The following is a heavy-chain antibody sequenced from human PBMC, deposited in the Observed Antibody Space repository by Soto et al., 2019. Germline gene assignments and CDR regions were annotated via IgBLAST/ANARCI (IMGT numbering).Heavy chain of an antibody. D-gene: IGHD3-22*01. CDR3: ARHYYDSSGYYYVWFAY. Sequence: QLQLQESGPGLVKPSETLSLTCTVSGGSISSSSYYWGWIRQPPGKGLEWIGSIYYSGSTYYNPSLKSRVTISVDTSKNQFSLKLSSVTAADTAVYYCARHYYDSSGYYYVWFAYWGQGTLVTVSS. J-gene: IGHJ4*02. CDR2: IYYSGST. CDR1: GGSISSSSYY. V-gene: IGHV4-39*01.